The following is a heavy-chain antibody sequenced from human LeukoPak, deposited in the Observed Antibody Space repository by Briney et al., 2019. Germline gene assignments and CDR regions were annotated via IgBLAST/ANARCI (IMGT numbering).Heavy chain of an antibody. CDR2: MNPNSGNT. CDR3: ARVLEGMGGYSWYY. Sequence: AASVKVSCKASGYTFTSYDINWVRQATGQGLAWMGWMNPNSGNTDYPHKFQGRVTMTRNTSISTAYIELSCLRSEDTAVYYCARVLEGMGGYSWYYGGQGTLVAVS. D-gene: IGHD5-18*01. V-gene: IGHV1-8*01. CDR1: GYTFTSYD. J-gene: IGHJ4*02.